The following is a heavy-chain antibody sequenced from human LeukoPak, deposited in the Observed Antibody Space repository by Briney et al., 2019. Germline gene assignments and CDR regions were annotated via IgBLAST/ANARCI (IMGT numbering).Heavy chain of an antibody. CDR1: GGSISNYY. V-gene: IGHV4-59*01. CDR2: IYYSGGT. Sequence: NPSETLSLTCTVSGGSISNYYWSWIRQPPGKGLEWIGYIYYSGGTNYNPSLKSRVTISIDSSRNQFSLKLSSVTAADTAVYYCAAESERWLVRSWGQGTLVTVSS. D-gene: IGHD6-19*01. J-gene: IGHJ4*02. CDR3: AAESERWLVRS.